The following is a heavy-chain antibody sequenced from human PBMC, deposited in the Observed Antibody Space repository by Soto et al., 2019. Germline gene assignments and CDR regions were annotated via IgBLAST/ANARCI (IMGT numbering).Heavy chain of an antibody. J-gene: IGHJ6*02. CDR1: GFTFSDHY. Sequence: GGSLRLSCAASGFTFSDHYMDWVRQAPGKGLEWVGRTRNKANSYTTEYAASVKGRFTISRDDSKNSLYLQMNSLKTEDTAVYHWPREKGSNPSYYYGMDVWGQGTTVTVSS. V-gene: IGHV3-72*01. CDR2: TRNKANSYTT. CDR3: PREKGSNPSYYYGMDV.